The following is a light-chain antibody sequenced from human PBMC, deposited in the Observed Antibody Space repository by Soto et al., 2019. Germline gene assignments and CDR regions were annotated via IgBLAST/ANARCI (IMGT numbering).Light chain of an antibody. CDR3: CSYAGRYTPYV. CDR1: SSDIGGYDS. CDR2: DVS. J-gene: IGLJ1*01. Sequence: QSVLTQPRSVSGSPGQSVTISCTGTSSDIGGYDSVSWYQQHPGKAPKLMIYDVSKRPSGVPDRFSGSKSGNTASLTISGLQAEDEADYFCCSYAGRYTPYVFGTGTKVTVL. V-gene: IGLV2-11*01.